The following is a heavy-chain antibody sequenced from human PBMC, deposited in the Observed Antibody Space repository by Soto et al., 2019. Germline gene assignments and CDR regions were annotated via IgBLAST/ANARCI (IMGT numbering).Heavy chain of an antibody. J-gene: IGHJ6*03. CDR2: ISAYNGNT. Sequence: ASLKVSCKAPGYTFTSYGISWVRQAPGQGLEWMGWISAYNGNTNYAQKLQGRVTMTTDTSTSTAYMELRSLRSDDTAVYYCARFYFFGYNHLLWYYMYVCGKGTAVTVS. CDR3: ARFYFFGYNHLLWYYMYV. V-gene: IGHV1-18*01. CDR1: GYTFTSYG. D-gene: IGHD3-3*01.